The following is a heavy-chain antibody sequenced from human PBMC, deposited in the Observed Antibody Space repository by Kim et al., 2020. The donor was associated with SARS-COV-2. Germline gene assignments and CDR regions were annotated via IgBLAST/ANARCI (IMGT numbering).Heavy chain of an antibody. CDR3: ARGAPYYDFWSGYLYYFDY. D-gene: IGHD3-3*01. Sequence: GGSLRLSCAASGFTFSSYWMSWVRQAPGKGLEWVANIKQDGSEKYYVDSVKGRFTISRDNAKNSLYLQMNSLRAEDTAVYYCARGAPYYDFWSGYLYYFDYWGQGTLVTVSS. CDR2: IKQDGSEK. J-gene: IGHJ4*02. CDR1: GFTFSSYW. V-gene: IGHV3-7*01.